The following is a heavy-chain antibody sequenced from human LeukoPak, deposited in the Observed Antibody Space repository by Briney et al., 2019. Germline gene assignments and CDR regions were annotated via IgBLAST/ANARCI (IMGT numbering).Heavy chain of an antibody. J-gene: IGHJ4*02. V-gene: IGHV3-30*04. CDR3: AREFAGYSGYDYFDY. Sequence: SGGSLRLSCAASGFTFSSYAMHWVRQAPGKGLEWVAVISYDGSNKYYADSVKGRFTISRDNSKDTLYLQMNSLRAEDTAVYYCAREFAGYSGYDYFDYWGQGTLVTVSS. CDR2: ISYDGSNK. CDR1: GFTFSSYA. D-gene: IGHD5-12*01.